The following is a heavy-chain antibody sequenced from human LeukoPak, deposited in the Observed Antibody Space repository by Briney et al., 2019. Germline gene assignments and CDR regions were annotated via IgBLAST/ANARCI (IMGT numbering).Heavy chain of an antibody. J-gene: IGHJ4*02. V-gene: IGHV4-59*01. D-gene: IGHD3-9*01. CDR3: ARVAQYYDILTGYYPLFDY. CDR1: GGSISSYY. Sequence: SETLSLTCTVSGGSISSYYWSWIRQPPGKGLEWIGYIYYSGGTNYNPSPKSRVTISVDTSKNQFSLKLSSVTAADTAVYYCARVAQYYDILTGYYPLFDYWGQGTLVTVSS. CDR2: IYYSGGT.